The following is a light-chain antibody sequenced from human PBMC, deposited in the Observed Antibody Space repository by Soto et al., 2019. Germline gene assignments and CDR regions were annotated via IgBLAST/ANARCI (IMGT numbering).Light chain of an antibody. Sequence: DIQMTQSPSSVSASVGDTVTITCRASQAVSTWLAWYQQKPGGAPKLLIYAASTLQSGVPSRFSRSGSGTDYTLTIRSLQPEDFATYYSQKGASFPSTFGGGSKVDIK. CDR1: QAVSTW. V-gene: IGKV1-12*01. CDR3: QKGASFPST. J-gene: IGKJ4*01. CDR2: AAS.